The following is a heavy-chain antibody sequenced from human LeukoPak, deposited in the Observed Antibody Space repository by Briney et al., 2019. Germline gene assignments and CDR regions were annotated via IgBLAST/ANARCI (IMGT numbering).Heavy chain of an antibody. CDR3: ASGNYYDSSPFDY. J-gene: IGHJ4*02. CDR2: IYHSGST. D-gene: IGHD3-22*01. CDR1: GYSISSGYY. Sequence: PSETLSLTCTVSGYSISSGYYWGWIRQPPGKGLEWIGSIYHSGSTYYNPSLKSRVTISVDTSKNQFSLKLSSVTAADTAVYYCASGNYYDSSPFDYWGQGTLVTVSS. V-gene: IGHV4-38-2*02.